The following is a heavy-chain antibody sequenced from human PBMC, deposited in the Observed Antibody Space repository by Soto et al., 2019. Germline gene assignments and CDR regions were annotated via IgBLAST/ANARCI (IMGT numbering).Heavy chain of an antibody. CDR1: VFTFSNYW. CDR3: ARLYLAATITSLDY. D-gene: IGHD5-12*01. CDR2: IKKDGSEK. Sequence: LRLSCAASVFTFSNYWLSWVRQAPGKGLEWVANIKKDGSEKYYVGSVVGRFTISRDNAENSLYLQMNSLRAEDTAVYYCARLYLAATITSLDYWGQGTRVTVSS. J-gene: IGHJ4*02. V-gene: IGHV3-7*01.